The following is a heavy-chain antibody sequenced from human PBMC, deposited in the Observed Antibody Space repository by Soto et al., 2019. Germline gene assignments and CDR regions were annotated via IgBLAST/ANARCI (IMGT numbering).Heavy chain of an antibody. CDR2: IIPIFGTA. CDR3: ARWGMTTVTMRGYFDL. CDR1: VGTFSSYA. D-gene: IGHD4-17*01. V-gene: IGHV1-69*01. J-gene: IGHJ2*01. Sequence: QVQLVQSGAEVKKPGSSVKVSCKASVGTFSSYAISWVRQAPGQGLEWMGGIIPIFGTANYAQKFQGRVTINADESTSTAYMELSSLRSEYTAVYYCARWGMTTVTMRGYFDLWGRGTLVTVSS.